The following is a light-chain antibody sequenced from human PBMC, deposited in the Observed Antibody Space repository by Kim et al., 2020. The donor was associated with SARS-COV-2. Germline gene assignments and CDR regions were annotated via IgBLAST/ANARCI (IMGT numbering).Light chain of an antibody. CDR3: NSRDSSGNHLGV. CDR1: SLRSFY. CDR2: GKH. Sequence: LGQRVRITCKGDSLRSFYASWYQQKPGQAPVLVIYGKHNRPSGIPDRFSGSSSGNTASLTITGAQAEDEADYYCNSRDSSGNHLGVFGTGTKVTVL. J-gene: IGLJ1*01. V-gene: IGLV3-19*01.